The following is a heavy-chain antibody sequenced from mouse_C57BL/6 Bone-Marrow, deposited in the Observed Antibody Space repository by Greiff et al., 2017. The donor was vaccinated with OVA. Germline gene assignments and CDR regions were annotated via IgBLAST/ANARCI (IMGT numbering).Heavy chain of an antibody. V-gene: IGHV1-81*01. Sequence: QVQLKQSGAELARPGASVKLSCKASGYTFTSYGISWVKQRTGQGLEWIGEIYPRSGNTYYNEKFKGKATLTADKSSSTAYMELRSLTSEDSAVYFCAREGVYYGSSYGFAYWGQGTLVTVSA. CDR3: AREGVYYGSSYGFAY. D-gene: IGHD1-1*01. J-gene: IGHJ3*01. CDR2: IYPRSGNT. CDR1: GYTFTSYG.